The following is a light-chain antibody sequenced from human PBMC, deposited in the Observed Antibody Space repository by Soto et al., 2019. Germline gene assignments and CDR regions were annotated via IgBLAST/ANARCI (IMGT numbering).Light chain of an antibody. V-gene: IGLV2-23*02. CDR2: EVS. CDR1: SSDVGSYNL. J-gene: IGLJ1*01. Sequence: QSALTQPASVSGSPGQSINISCTGTSSDVGSYNLVSWYQQHPGKAPKLMIYEVSKRPSGVSNRFAGSKSGNTASLTISGLKAEDEADYYCCSYAGSSTYVFGTGTKLTVL. CDR3: CSYAGSSTYV.